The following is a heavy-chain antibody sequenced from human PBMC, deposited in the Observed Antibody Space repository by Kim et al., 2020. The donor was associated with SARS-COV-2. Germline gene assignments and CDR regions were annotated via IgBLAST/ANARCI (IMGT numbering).Heavy chain of an antibody. CDR1: GFTFRSYA. J-gene: IGHJ4*02. CDR3: AKQSGFFDYYFDY. Sequence: GGSLRLSCAASGFTFRSYAIHWVRQAPGKGLEWVAVTSYDGTEKYYADSVKGRFTISRDNSENTLYLQMNSLRAEDTAVYYCAKQSGFFDYYFDYWGQGTLVTVSS. V-gene: IGHV3-30*18. CDR2: TSYDGTEK. D-gene: IGHD3-3*01.